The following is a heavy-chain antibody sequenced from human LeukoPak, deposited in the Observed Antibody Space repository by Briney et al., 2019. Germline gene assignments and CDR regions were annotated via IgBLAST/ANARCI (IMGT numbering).Heavy chain of an antibody. CDR2: IIPILGIA. D-gene: IGHD3-3*01. V-gene: IGHV1-69*04. Sequence: SVKVSCKASGGTFSSYAISWVRQAPGQGLEWMGRIIPILGIANYAQRFQGRVTITADKSTSTAYMELSSLRSEDTAVYYCARDVITIFGVVIGDYHYGMDVWGQGTTVTVSS. J-gene: IGHJ6*02. CDR1: GGTFSSYA. CDR3: ARDVITIFGVVIGDYHYGMDV.